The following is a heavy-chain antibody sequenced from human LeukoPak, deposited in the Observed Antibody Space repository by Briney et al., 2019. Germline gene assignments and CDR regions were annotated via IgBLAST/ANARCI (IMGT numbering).Heavy chain of an antibody. D-gene: IGHD2-8*02. V-gene: IGHV3-21*01. J-gene: IGHJ4*02. CDR3: ASLRTGGVAGGFDY. CDR1: GFTFSSYS. Sequence: PGGSLRLSCAASGFTFSSYSMNWVRQAPGKGLEWVSSISSSSYIYYADSVKGRFTTSRDNAKNSLYLQMNSLRAEDTAVYYRASLRTGGVAGGFDYWGQGTLVTVSS. CDR2: ISSSSYI.